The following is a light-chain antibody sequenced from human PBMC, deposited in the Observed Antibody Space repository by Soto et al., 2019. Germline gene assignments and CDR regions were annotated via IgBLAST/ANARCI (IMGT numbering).Light chain of an antibody. V-gene: IGKV3-11*01. Sequence: EILLTQSPATLSLSPGEKATLSCRASQSVSSNLAWYQQKPGQAPRLLIYDTSNRATGIPARFSGSGSGTDFTLTISSLEPEDFAVYYCHQRSNSLTFGGGTKVDIK. CDR3: HQRSNSLT. CDR1: QSVSSN. J-gene: IGKJ4*01. CDR2: DTS.